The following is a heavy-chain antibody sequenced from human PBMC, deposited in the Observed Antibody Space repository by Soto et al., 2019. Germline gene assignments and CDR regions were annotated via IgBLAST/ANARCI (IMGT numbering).Heavy chain of an antibody. D-gene: IGHD4-17*01. V-gene: IGHV4-38-2*02. J-gene: IGHJ6*02. CDR1: GCPISSTYS. Sequence: SETLSLTCIVSGCPISSTYSWGWIRRPPGKGLEGFGGIFHSGTNSYSPTLTSRASISVDTSKNQVSLKLSSVTAADTAVYFCARVTMVITDSDHSGVDVWGHGTTVTVSS. CDR3: ARVTMVITDSDHSGVDV. CDR2: IFHSGTN.